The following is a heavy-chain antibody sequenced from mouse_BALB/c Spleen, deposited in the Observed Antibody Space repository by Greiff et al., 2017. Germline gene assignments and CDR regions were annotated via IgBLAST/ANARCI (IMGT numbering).Heavy chain of an antibody. J-gene: IGHJ2*01. CDR3: ARRYRYDFDD. CDR2: ISSGGSYT. D-gene: IGHD2-14*01. CDR1: GFTFSSYA. V-gene: IGHV5-9-3*01. Sequence: EVKLVESGGGLVKPGGSLKLSCAASGFTFSSYAMSWVRQTPEKRLEWVATISSGGSYTYYPDSVKGRFTISRDNAKNTLYLQMSSLRSEDTAMYYCARRYRYDFDDWGQGTTLTVSS.